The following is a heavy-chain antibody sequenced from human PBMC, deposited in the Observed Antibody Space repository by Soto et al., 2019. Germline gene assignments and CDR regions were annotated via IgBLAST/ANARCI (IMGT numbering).Heavy chain of an antibody. Sequence: EVQLVESGGGLVQPGGSLRLSCAASGFTFSSYNMNWVRQAPGKGLEWISDISLSSSTIFYADSVNGRFTISRDNAKNPLSLLMNSLRAEDTAVYYCARDSRNYYYSMDVWGKGTTVTVSS. CDR3: ARDSRNYYYSMDV. J-gene: IGHJ6*03. CDR1: GFTFSSYN. CDR2: ISLSSSTI. V-gene: IGHV3-48*01. D-gene: IGHD1-1*01.